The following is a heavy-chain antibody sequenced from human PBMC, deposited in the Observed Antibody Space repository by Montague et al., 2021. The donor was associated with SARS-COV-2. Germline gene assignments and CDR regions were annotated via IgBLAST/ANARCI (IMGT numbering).Heavy chain of an antibody. CDR2: ISWNSGSI. CDR3: AKAGSTSCYVRCGWFDP. Sequence: SLRLSCAASGFTFDDYAMHWVRQASGKGLEWVSGISWNSGSIGYADSVKGRFTISRDNAKNSLYLQMNSLRAEDTALCYCAKAGSTSCYVRCGWFDPWGQGTLVTVSS. J-gene: IGHJ5*02. CDR1: GFTFDDYA. D-gene: IGHD2-2*01. V-gene: IGHV3-9*01.